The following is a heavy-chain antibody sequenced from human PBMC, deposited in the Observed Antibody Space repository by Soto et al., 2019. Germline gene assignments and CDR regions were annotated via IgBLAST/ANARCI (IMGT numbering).Heavy chain of an antibody. CDR3: AGAAGIAAPPHLDY. CDR1: GGSISSGGYY. CDR2: IYYSGRT. Sequence: QVQLQESGPGLVKPSQTLSLTCTVSGGSISSGGYYWSWIRQHPGKGLEWIGYIYYSGRTDSNPSLKSLVTMSVDTSKIHVSLKLSSVAAAATAVYCGAGAAGIAAPPHLDYWGQGTLVTVSS. V-gene: IGHV4-31*01. D-gene: IGHD6-13*01. J-gene: IGHJ4*02.